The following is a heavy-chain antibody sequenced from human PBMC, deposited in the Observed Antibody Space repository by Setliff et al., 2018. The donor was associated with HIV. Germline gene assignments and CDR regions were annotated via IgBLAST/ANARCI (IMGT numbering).Heavy chain of an antibody. J-gene: IGHJ4*02. Sequence: GASVKVSCKASGYTFINFGISWVRQAPGQGLEWMGWISAYNGNTNSAQRLQGRVTLTTDTSTSTAYMDLRSLRSDDTAVYYCARGWEGGMDYWGQGTLVTVSS. CDR3: ARGWEGGMDY. CDR1: GYTFINFG. D-gene: IGHD1-26*01. CDR2: ISAYNGNT. V-gene: IGHV1-18*01.